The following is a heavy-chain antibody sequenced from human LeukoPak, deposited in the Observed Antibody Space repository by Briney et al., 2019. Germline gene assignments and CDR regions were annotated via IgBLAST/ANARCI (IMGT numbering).Heavy chain of an antibody. CDR1: GGTFSSYA. CDR3: ARTVRLEWLPIDY. D-gene: IGHD3-3*01. J-gene: IGHJ4*02. V-gene: IGHV1-69*13. CDR2: IIPIFGTA. Sequence: SVKVSCKASGGTFSSYAISWVRQAPGQGLEWMGGIIPIFGTANYAQKFQGRVTITADESASTAYMELSSLRSEDTAVYYCARTVRLEWLPIDYWGQGTLVTVSS.